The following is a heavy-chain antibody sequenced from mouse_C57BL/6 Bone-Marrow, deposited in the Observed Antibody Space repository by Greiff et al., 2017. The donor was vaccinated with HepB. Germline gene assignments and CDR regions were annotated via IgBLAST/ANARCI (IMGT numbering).Heavy chain of an antibody. CDR1: GFSLTSYA. J-gene: IGHJ1*03. V-gene: IGHV2-9-1*01. CDR3: ASGWLLRYWYFDV. CDR2: IWTGGGT. Sequence: VKLMESGPGLVAPSQSLSITCTVSGFSLTSYAISWVRQPPGKGLEGLGVIWTGGGTNYNSALKYRLSISKDKSKSKVFLKMNSLQTDDTARYYCASGWLLRYWYFDVWGTGTTVTVSS. D-gene: IGHD2-3*01.